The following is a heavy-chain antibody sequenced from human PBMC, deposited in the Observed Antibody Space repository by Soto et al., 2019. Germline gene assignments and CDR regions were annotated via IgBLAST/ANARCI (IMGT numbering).Heavy chain of an antibody. CDR3: ARAPYGSGSYSSDYFDY. CDR2: IYPGDSDT. V-gene: IGHV5-51*01. Sequence: GESLKISCKGSGYSFTSYWIGWVRQMPGKGLEWMGIIYPGDSDTRYSPSFQGQVTISADKSISTAYLQWSSLKASDTAMYYCARAPYGSGSYSSDYFDYWGQGTLVTVSS. CDR1: GYSFTSYW. D-gene: IGHD3-10*01. J-gene: IGHJ4*02.